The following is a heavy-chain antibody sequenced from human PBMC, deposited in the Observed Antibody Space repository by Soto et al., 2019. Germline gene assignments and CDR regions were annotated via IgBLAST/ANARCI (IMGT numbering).Heavy chain of an antibody. V-gene: IGHV3-23*01. CDR2: ISGNSDTT. D-gene: IGHD6-13*01. CDR1: GFTFSSYA. J-gene: IGHJ6*02. CDR3: VKDWRGNSCPCMDV. Sequence: GSVRLSCAASGFTFSSYAMTWVRQAPGKGLEWVSSISGNSDTTYYADSVKGRFTISRDNSKNTLYLQMDSLRVEDTAVYYCVKDWRGNSCPCMDVWGQGT.